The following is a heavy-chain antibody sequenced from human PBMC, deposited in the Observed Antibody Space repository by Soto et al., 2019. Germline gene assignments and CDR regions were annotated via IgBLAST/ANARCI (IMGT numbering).Heavy chain of an antibody. CDR2: INHSGST. CDR1: GGSFSGYY. V-gene: IGHV4-34*01. CDR3: ARSKWELPPSDY. D-gene: IGHD1-26*01. J-gene: IGHJ4*02. Sequence: PSETLSLTCAVYGGSFSGYYWSWIRQPPGKGLEWIGEINHSGSTNYNPSLKSRVTISVDTSKNQFPLKLSSVTAADTAVYYCARSKWELPPSDYWGQGTLVTVSS.